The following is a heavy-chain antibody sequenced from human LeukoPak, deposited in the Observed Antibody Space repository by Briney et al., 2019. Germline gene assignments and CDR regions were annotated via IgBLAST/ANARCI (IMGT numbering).Heavy chain of an antibody. CDR1: GGSISSYY. CDR3: VRGRWRVSHGYGGNSAPSNAFDI. D-gene: IGHD4-23*01. V-gene: IGHV4-59*01. Sequence: SETLSLTCTVSGGSISSYYWSWIRQPPGKGLEWIGYIYYSGSANYNPSLKSRVTISVDTSKNQFSLKLSSVPAADTAVYYCVRGRWRVSHGYGGNSAPSNAFDIGGQGTMATVSP. J-gene: IGHJ3*02. CDR2: IYYSGSA.